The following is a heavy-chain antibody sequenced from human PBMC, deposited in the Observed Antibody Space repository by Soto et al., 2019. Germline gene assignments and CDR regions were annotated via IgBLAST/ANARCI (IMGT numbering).Heavy chain of an antibody. CDR1: GGTFSSYA. CDR3: ARPTVTTSTYYYYGMDV. CDR2: IIPIFGTA. J-gene: IGHJ6*02. D-gene: IGHD4-17*01. Sequence: QVQLVQSGAEVKKPGSSVKVSCKASGGTFSSYAISWVRQAPGQGLEWMGGIIPIFGTANYAQKFQGRVTITADESTSTAYTELSSLRSEDTAVYYCARPTVTTSTYYYYGMDVWGQGTTVTVSS. V-gene: IGHV1-69*12.